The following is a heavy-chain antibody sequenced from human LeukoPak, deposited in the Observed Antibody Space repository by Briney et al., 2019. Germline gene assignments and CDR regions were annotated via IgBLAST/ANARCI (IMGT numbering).Heavy chain of an antibody. CDR1: GFTFSKYW. D-gene: IGHD3-22*01. Sequence: GGSLRLSCAASGFTFSKYWMYWVRQVPGKGLMCVARISPDEGTTDYADSAKGRITISRDNARDTVYLHMNSLKVEDTALYYCAKASGYESGGSYTSWGQGTRVTVSS. CDR2: ISPDEGTT. V-gene: IGHV3-74*01. CDR3: AKASGYESGGSYTS. J-gene: IGHJ4*02.